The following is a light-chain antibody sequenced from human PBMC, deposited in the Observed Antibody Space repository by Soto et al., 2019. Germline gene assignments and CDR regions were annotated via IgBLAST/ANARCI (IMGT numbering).Light chain of an antibody. CDR1: QSVYVN. Sequence: MTQSPATLSVSPGERVTLSCRASQSVYVNVAWYQQKPGKAPKLLIYKASTLKSGVPSRFSGSGSGTEFTLTISSLQPDDFATYYCQHYNSYSEAFGQGTKVDIK. CDR3: QHYNSYSEA. J-gene: IGKJ1*01. CDR2: KAS. V-gene: IGKV1-5*03.